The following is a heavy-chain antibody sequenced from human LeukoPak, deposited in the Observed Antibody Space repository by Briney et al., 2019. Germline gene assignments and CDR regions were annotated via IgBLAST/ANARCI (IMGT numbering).Heavy chain of an antibody. D-gene: IGHD6-13*01. CDR1: GGSISSHY. CDR3: AREGPSGSSWSRAFDY. Sequence: SETLSLTCTVSGGSISSHYWSWIRQPPGKGLGWIGYIYYSGSTNYNPTLKSRVTISVDTSKNQFSLKLSSVTAADTAVYYCAREGPSGSSWSRAFDYWGQGTLVTVSS. J-gene: IGHJ4*02. V-gene: IGHV4-59*11. CDR2: IYYSGST.